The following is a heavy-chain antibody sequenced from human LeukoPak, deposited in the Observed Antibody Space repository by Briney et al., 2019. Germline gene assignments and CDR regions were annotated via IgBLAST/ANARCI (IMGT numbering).Heavy chain of an antibody. Sequence: GASVKVSCKASGGTFSTFGISWVRQAPGQGLEWMGGIIPMSGTVNNAQKFQGRVTITADKSTGTAYMELSSLRSDDTAVYYCARETRYAYGRAPLDYWGQGTLVTVSS. J-gene: IGHJ4*02. V-gene: IGHV1-69*06. CDR1: GGTFSTFG. CDR2: IIPMSGTV. CDR3: ARETRYAYGRAPLDY. D-gene: IGHD5-18*01.